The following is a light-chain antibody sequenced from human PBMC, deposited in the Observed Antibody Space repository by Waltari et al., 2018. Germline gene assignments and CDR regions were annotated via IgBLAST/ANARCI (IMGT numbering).Light chain of an antibody. CDR1: QSVSSSY. V-gene: IGKV3-20*01. CDR3: QQYGSSPPIT. CDR2: GAS. J-gene: IGKJ3*01. Sequence: EIVLTQSPGTLSLSPGERATLSCRASQSVSSSYLAWYQQKPGQAPRLRLYGASSRATGIPDRFSGSGSGTDFTLTISRLEPEDFAVYYCQQYGSSPPITFGPGTKVDIK.